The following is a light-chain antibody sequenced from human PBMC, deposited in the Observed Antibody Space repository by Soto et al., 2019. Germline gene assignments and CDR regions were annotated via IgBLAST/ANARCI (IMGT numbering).Light chain of an antibody. J-gene: IGLJ2*01. Sequence: QSVLTQPPSASGTPGQRVTISCSGSSSNIGRNFVYWYQQHPGKAPKLMIYEVSKRPSGVPDRFSGSKSGNTASLTVSGLQVEDEADYYCSSFEASNNVLFGGGTKLTVL. CDR3: SSFEASNNVL. CDR2: EVS. V-gene: IGLV2-8*01. CDR1: SSNIGRNF.